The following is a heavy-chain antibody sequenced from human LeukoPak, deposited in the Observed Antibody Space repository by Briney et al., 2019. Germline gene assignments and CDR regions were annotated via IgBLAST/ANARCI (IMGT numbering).Heavy chain of an antibody. CDR1: GGSISSYY. Sequence: SETLSLTCTVSGGSISSYYWSWIRQPPGKGLEWIGCIFYSGRTNYNPSLKSRVPISVDTSKNQFSLKLSSVTAADTAVYYCASSPAINYFHYWGQGSLVTVSS. V-gene: IGHV4-59*08. D-gene: IGHD2-2*01. CDR2: IFYSGRT. J-gene: IGHJ4*02. CDR3: ASSPAINYFHY.